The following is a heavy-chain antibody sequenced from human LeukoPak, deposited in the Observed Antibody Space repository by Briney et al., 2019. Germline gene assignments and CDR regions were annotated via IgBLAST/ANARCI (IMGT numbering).Heavy chain of an antibody. CDR2: INHSGST. Sequence: KPSETLSHTCAVYGGSFSGYYWSWIRQPPGKGLEWIGEINHSGSTNYNPSLKSRVTISVDTSKNQFSLKLSSVTAADTAVYYCARAGAFDIWGQGTMVTVSS. CDR3: ARAGAFDI. CDR1: GGSFSGYY. J-gene: IGHJ3*02. V-gene: IGHV4-34*01.